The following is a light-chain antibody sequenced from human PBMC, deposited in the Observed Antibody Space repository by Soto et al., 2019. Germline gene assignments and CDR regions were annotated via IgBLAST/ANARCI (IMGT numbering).Light chain of an antibody. V-gene: IGKV1-5*01. Sequence: DIQMTQSPSTLSASVGDRVTITCQASRSISSWLAWYQQKPGKAPKLLIYDASSLESGVPSRFSGSRSWIEFTLIISSLQPDDSASSYSQHYSSILMYTYGEGTK. J-gene: IGKJ2*01. CDR1: RSISSW. CDR2: DAS. CDR3: QHYSSILMYT.